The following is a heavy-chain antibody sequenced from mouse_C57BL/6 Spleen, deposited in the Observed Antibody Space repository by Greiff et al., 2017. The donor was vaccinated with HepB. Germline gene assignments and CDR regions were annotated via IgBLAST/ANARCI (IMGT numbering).Heavy chain of an antibody. CDR3: ARNYVGYYAMDY. CDR2: IDPSDSET. V-gene: IGHV1-52*01. Sequence: VQLQQPGAELVRPGSSVKLSCKASGYTFTSYWMHWVKQRPIQGLEWIGNIDPSDSETHYNQKFKDKATLTVDKSSSTAYMQLSSLTSEDSAVYYCARNYVGYYAMDYWGQGTSVTVSS. J-gene: IGHJ4*01. CDR1: GYTFTSYW. D-gene: IGHD2-1*01.